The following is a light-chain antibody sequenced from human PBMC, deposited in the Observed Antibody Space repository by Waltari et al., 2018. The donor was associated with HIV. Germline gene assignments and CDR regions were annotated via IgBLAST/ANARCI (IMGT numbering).Light chain of an antibody. J-gene: IGLJ3*02. CDR3: LISYNGVRV. CDR2: DSE. V-gene: IGLV7-46*02. CDR1: TGFITRGQF. Sequence: QAVVTQEPSLSVSPGETVTLTCTSFTGFITRGQFPYCFQIGEGHAPRTLIYDSEKRHAWTPCRFSGSIVGGKATLTLLGAQPEDEGDYYCLISYNGVRVFGGGTKLTV.